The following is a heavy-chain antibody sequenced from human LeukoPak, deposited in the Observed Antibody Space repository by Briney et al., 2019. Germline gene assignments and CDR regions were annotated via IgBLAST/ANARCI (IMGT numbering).Heavy chain of an antibody. D-gene: IGHD2-8*01. CDR2: IKHDESEK. J-gene: IGHJ4*02. CDR3: ARDNWHHGY. V-gene: IGHV3-7*04. CDR1: GFTFSNYW. Sequence: PGESLRLSCAASGFTFSNYWMSWVRQGPGKGLEWVANIKHDESEKYYVDSVKGRFTISRDNAKDSLYLQMDSLRAEDTAVYYCARDNWHHGYWGQGTLVTVAS.